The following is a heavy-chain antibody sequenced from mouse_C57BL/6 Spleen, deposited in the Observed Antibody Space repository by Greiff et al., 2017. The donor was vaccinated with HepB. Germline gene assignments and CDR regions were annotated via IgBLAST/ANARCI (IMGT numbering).Heavy chain of an antibody. Sequence: VKLQESGAELARPGASVKLSCKASGYTFTSYGISWVKQRTGQGLEWIGEIYPRSGNTYYNEKFKGKATLTADKSSSTAYMELRSLTSEDSAVYFCARGGWLLQGFAYWGQGTLVTVSA. J-gene: IGHJ3*01. CDR1: GYTFTSYG. CDR2: IYPRSGNT. V-gene: IGHV1-81*01. CDR3: ARGGWLLQGFAY. D-gene: IGHD2-3*01.